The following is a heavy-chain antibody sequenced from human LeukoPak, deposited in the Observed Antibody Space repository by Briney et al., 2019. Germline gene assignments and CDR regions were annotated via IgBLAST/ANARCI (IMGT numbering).Heavy chain of an antibody. Sequence: KASETLSLTCAVYGGSFSGYYWSWIRQPPGKGLEWIGEINHSGSTNYNPSLKSRVTISVDTSKNQFSLKLSSVTAADTAVYHCARGNGIAVAPLAFDIWGQGTMVTVSS. J-gene: IGHJ3*02. CDR2: INHSGST. V-gene: IGHV4-34*01. CDR3: ARGNGIAVAPLAFDI. D-gene: IGHD6-19*01. CDR1: GGSFSGYY.